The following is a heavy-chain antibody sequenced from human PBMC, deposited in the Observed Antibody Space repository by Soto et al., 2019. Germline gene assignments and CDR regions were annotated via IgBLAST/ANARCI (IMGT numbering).Heavy chain of an antibody. V-gene: IGHV5-51*01. J-gene: IGHJ6*02. Sequence: PGESLKISCSGSGYSFTSYWIGWVRQMPWKGLEWVGIIYPGDSDTRYSPSFQGQVTISADKSISTAYLQWSSLKASDTAMYYCAIQSGPGGDYYYGMDVWGQGTTVTVSS. CDR3: AIQSGPGGDYYYGMDV. CDR1: GYSFTSYW. D-gene: IGHD3-16*01. CDR2: IYPGDSDT.